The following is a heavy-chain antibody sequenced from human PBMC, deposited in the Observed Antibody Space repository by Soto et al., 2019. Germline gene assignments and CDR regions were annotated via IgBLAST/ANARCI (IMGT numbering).Heavy chain of an antibody. CDR1: GFTFDNYA. CDR3: AKDRLSSPCTWFDA. Sequence: GSLRLSCAASGFTFDNYAMSWVRQAPGKGLEWVSGIGGSGATTYYAHSVKGRFTISRDNSKNTLYLQMNSLRAEDTAVYYCAKDRLSSPCTWFDAWGQGTLVTAPQ. J-gene: IGHJ5*02. D-gene: IGHD5-12*01. CDR2: IGGSGATT. V-gene: IGHV3-23*01.